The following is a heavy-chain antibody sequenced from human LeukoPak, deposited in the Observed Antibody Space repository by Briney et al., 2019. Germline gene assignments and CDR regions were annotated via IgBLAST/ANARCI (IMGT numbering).Heavy chain of an antibody. V-gene: IGHV3-11*01. CDR3: ARDSGYSSSWADSGYYMDV. Sequence: GGSLRLSCAASGFTFSDYYMSWIRQAPGKGLEWVSYISSSGSTIYYADSVKGRFTISRDNAKNSLYLQMNSLRAEDTAVYYCARDSGYSSSWADSGYYMDVWGKGTTVTISS. CDR1: GFTFSDYY. CDR2: ISSSGSTI. J-gene: IGHJ6*03. D-gene: IGHD6-13*01.